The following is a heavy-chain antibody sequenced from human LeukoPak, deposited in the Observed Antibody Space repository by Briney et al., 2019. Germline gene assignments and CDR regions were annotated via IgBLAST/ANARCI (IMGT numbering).Heavy chain of an antibody. CDR1: GFTFSNYA. CDR2: ISGSGGST. J-gene: IGHJ5*02. D-gene: IGHD3-10*01. V-gene: IGHV3-23*01. CDR3: VRGPYGSGISNWFDP. Sequence: PGGSLRLSCAASGFTFSNYAMTWVRQAPGKGLEWVSAISGSGGSTYSADSVKGRFTISRDNSKNTLYLQMNSLRAEDTAVYYCVRGPYGSGISNWFDPWGQGTQVIVSS.